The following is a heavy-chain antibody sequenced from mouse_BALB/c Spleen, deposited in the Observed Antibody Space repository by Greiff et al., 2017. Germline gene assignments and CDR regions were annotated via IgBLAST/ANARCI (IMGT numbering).Heavy chain of an antibody. J-gene: IGHJ4*01. CDR1: GYTFTSYT. CDR3: ARSRGYDGYAMDY. Sequence: VKLVESGAELARPGASVKMSCKASGYTFTSYTMPWVKQRPGQGLEWIGYINPSSGYTNYNQKFKDKATLTADKSSSTAYMQLSSLTSEDSAVYYCARSRGYDGYAMDYWGQGTSVTVSS. D-gene: IGHD2-2*01. CDR2: INPSSGYT. V-gene: IGHV1-4*01.